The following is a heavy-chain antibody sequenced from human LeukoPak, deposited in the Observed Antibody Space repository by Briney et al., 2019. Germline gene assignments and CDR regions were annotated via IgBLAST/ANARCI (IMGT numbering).Heavy chain of an antibody. D-gene: IGHD1-26*01. CDR3: ARGPVWGELPTNWFDP. V-gene: IGHV3-30*04. J-gene: IGHJ5*02. CDR2: ISYDGSNK. CDR1: GFTFSSYA. Sequence: GGSLRLSCAASGFTFSSYAMHWVRQAPGKGLEWVAVISYDGSNKYYADSVKGRFTISRDNSKNTLYLQMNSLRAEDTAVYYCARGPVWGELPTNWFDPWGQGTLVTVSS.